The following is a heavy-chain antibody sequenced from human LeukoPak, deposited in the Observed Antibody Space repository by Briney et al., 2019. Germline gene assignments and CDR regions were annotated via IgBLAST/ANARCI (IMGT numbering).Heavy chain of an antibody. V-gene: IGHV3-33*08. Sequence: GGSLRLSCAASGFTFRNYAMSWVRQAPGKGLEWVAFIRYDGSNKYYADSVKGRFTISRDNSKNTLYLQMNSLRAEDTAVYYCARRAGAYSHPYDYWGQGTLVTVSS. CDR1: GFTFRNYA. J-gene: IGHJ4*02. CDR3: ARRAGAYSHPYDY. D-gene: IGHD4/OR15-4a*01. CDR2: IRYDGSNK.